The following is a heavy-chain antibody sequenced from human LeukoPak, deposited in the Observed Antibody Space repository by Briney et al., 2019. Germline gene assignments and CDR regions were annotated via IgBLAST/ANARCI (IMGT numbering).Heavy chain of an antibody. D-gene: IGHD1/OR15-1a*01. J-gene: IGHJ4*02. V-gene: IGHV3-30*03. CDR3: ARDLANTFDY. CDR2: ISYDGSNT. Sequence: GGSLRLSCAASGFTFSSYGMHWVRQAPGKGLDWVAVISYDGSNTYSADSVKGRFTISRDNSKNTLYLQLNSLRTEDTAVYYCARDLANTFDYWGQGTLVTVSS. CDR1: GFTFSSYG.